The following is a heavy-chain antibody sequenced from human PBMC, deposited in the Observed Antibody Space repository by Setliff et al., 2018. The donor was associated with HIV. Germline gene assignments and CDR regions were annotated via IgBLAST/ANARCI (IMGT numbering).Heavy chain of an antibody. CDR2: IYYSGST. J-gene: IGHJ4*02. Sequence: SETLSLTCTVSGGSISSYYWSWIRQPPGKGLEWIGNIYYSGSTNYHPSLKSRVTISVDTSKNQFSLKLSSVTAADTAVYYCARDPKHSSSGDLEYWSQGTLVTVS. CDR3: ARDPKHSSSGDLEY. CDR1: GGSISSYY. V-gene: IGHV4-59*12. D-gene: IGHD3-22*01.